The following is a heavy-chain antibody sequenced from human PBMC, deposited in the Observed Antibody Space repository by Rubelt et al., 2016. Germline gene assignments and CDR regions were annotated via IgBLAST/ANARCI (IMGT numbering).Heavy chain of an antibody. D-gene: IGHD6-6*01. CDR3: ARDKSSSWSGYFYGRDV. CDR2: INPRGGST. CDR1: GYTFSNYY. V-gene: IGHV1-46*01. Sequence: VQLVQSGAEVKMPGASVKFSCEASGYTFSNYYIHWVRQAPGQGLDWMGIINPRGGSTDYAQKFQGRVMMTREMPTSTVDMVVTSLGSEDTDVYYCARDKSSSWSGYFYGRDVWGQGTTVIVSS. J-gene: IGHJ6*02.